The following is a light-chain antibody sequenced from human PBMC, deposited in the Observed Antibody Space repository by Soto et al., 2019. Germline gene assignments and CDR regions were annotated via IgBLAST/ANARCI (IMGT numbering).Light chain of an antibody. CDR3: SSYTTTNTWV. Sequence: QSALTQPASVSGSPGQSITISCTGTSSDIGAFNYVSWYQQHPGKAPKLIIYEVTHRPSGVSNRFSGSKSDNTASLTISGLQADDEADYYCSSYTTTNTWVFGGGTKLTVL. J-gene: IGLJ3*02. V-gene: IGLV2-14*01. CDR2: EVT. CDR1: SSDIGAFNY.